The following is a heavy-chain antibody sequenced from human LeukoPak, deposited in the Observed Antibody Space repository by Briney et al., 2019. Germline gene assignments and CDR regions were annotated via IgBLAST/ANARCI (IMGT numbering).Heavy chain of an antibody. CDR3: ARDEGSGYEGLSGY. CDR1: GFTFSSYW. V-gene: IGHV3-48*04. Sequence: PGGSLRLSCAASGFTFSSYWMSWVRQAPGKGLEWVSYISSSGSTIYYADSVKGRFTISRDNAKNSLYLQMNSLRAEDTAVYYCARDEGSGYEGLSGYWGQGTLVTVSS. J-gene: IGHJ4*02. CDR2: ISSSGSTI. D-gene: IGHD5-12*01.